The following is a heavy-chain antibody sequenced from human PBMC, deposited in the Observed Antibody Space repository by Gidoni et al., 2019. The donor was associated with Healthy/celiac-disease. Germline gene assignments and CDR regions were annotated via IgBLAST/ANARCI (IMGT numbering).Heavy chain of an antibody. CDR3: ARDRVSSNYYYYYGMDV. V-gene: IGHV3-53*01. CDR1: GFTVIRNY. CDR2: IYSGGRT. D-gene: IGHD6-19*01. Sequence: EVPLVDSGGGLIQPGGSLRLSCAASGFTVIRNYMSWVRQAPGKGMEWVSVIYSGGRTYYEDSVKGRFTISRDNSKNTLYLQMNSLRAEDTAVYYCARDRVSSNYYYYYGMDVWGQGTTVTVSS. J-gene: IGHJ6*02.